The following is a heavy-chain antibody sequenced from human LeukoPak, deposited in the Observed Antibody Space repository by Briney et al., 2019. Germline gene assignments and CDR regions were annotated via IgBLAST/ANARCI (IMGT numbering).Heavy chain of an antibody. CDR3: ARDAGATPSSVWFDP. D-gene: IGHD6-13*01. CDR2: IYHSGST. V-gene: IGHV4-34*01. CDR1: GGSFSGYY. Sequence: SETLSLTCAVYGGSFSGYYWSWIRQPPGKGLEWIGYIYHSGSTYYNPSLKSRVTISVDRSKNQFSLKLSSVTAADTAVYYCARDAGATPSSVWFDPWGQGTLVTVSS. J-gene: IGHJ5*02.